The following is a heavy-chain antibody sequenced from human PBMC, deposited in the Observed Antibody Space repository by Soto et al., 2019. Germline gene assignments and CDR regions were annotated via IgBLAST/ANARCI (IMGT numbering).Heavy chain of an antibody. Sequence: LSLTCTVSGGSISYYWSWIRQPAGKGLEWIGRIYTSGSTNYNPSLKSRVTMSIDTSKNQFSLKLTSVTAADTAVYFCARGIVDFWSGRHYFDYWGQGTLVTVSS. D-gene: IGHD3-3*01. CDR1: GGSISYY. CDR3: ARGIVDFWSGRHYFDY. J-gene: IGHJ4*02. V-gene: IGHV4-4*07. CDR2: IYTSGST.